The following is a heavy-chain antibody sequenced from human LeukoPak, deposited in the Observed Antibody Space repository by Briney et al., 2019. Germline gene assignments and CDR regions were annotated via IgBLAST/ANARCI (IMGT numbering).Heavy chain of an antibody. Sequence: SETLSLTCTVSGGSISSGGYYWSWIRQHPGKGLEWIGYIYYSGSTYHNPSLKSRVTISVDTSKNQFSLKLSSVTAADTAVYYCASGGYYGSGSYLNWGQGTLVTVSS. J-gene: IGHJ4*02. D-gene: IGHD3-10*01. CDR2: IYYSGST. CDR1: GGSISSGGYY. CDR3: ASGGYYGSGSYLN. V-gene: IGHV4-31*03.